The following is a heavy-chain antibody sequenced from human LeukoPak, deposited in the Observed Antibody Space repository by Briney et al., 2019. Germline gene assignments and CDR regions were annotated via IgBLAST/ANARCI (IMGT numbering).Heavy chain of an antibody. J-gene: IGHJ5*02. D-gene: IGHD2-15*01. CDR3: ARSYCSGGSCYSTGFDP. CDR2: ISSSSYI. V-gene: IGHV3-21*01. Sequence: GGSLRLSCAASGFTFSSYSMNWVGQAPGKGLEWVSSISSSSYIYYADSVKGRFTISRDNAKNSLYLQMNSLRAEDTAVYYCARSYCSGGSCYSTGFDPWGQGTLVTVSS. CDR1: GFTFSSYS.